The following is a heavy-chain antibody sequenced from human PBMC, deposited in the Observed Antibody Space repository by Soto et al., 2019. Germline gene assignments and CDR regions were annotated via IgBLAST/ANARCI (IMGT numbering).Heavy chain of an antibody. CDR2: ISAVNGNT. Sequence: GASVKVSCKASGYTFSNYAIHWVRQAPGQRLEWMGWISAVNGNTKYSERFQGRVTFTSDTSASTAYMELSSLRSEDTAVYYCASYDSSGQGWFDPWGQGTLVTVSS. CDR3: ASYDSSGQGWFDP. V-gene: IGHV1-3*01. J-gene: IGHJ5*02. CDR1: GYTFSNYA. D-gene: IGHD3-22*01.